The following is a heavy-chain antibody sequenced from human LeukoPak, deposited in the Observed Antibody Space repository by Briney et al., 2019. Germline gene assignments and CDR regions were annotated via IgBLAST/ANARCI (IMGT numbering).Heavy chain of an antibody. V-gene: IGHV3-23*01. D-gene: IGHD2-2*01. Sequence: GGSLRLSCAASGFTFSSYAMSWVRQAPGKGLEWVSSISGSGYNTYYANSVKGRFSIPRDNSKNTLDLQMNSLRAEDTAVYHCAKDYIGYDQDFDYWGQGTLVTVSS. CDR2: ISGSGYNT. J-gene: IGHJ4*02. CDR3: AKDYIGYDQDFDY. CDR1: GFTFSSYA.